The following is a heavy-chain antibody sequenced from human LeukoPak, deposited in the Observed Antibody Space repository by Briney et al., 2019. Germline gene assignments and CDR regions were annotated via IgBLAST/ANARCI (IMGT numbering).Heavy chain of an antibody. V-gene: IGHV3-23*01. CDR3: ARGGGSPYYYYGMDV. CDR1: GFTFSNYA. J-gene: IGHJ6*02. D-gene: IGHD1-26*01. Sequence: PGGSLRLSCAASGFTFSNYAMSWVRQAPGKGLEWVSDISGSGGSTYYADSVKGRFTISRDNSKNTLYLQMNSLRAEDTGVYYCARGGGSPYYYYGMDVWGQGTTVTVSS. CDR2: ISGSGGST.